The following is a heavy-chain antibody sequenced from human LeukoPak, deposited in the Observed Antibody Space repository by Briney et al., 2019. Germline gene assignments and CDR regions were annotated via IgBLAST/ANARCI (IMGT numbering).Heavy chain of an antibody. CDR3: ARREVERIGHDYYYYYYMDV. D-gene: IGHD1-1*01. J-gene: IGHJ6*03. CDR2: INWNGGST. CDR1: GFTFDDYG. V-gene: IGHV3-20*01. Sequence: GGSLRLSCAASGFTFDDYGMSWVRQAPGKGLEWVSGINWNGGSTGYADSVKGRFTISRDNAKNSLYLQMNSLRAEDTALYHCARREVERIGHDYYYYYYMDVWGKGTTVTVSS.